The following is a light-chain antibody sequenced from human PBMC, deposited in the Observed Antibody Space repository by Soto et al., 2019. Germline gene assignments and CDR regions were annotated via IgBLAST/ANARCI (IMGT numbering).Light chain of an antibody. CDR1: QSVRSNL. CDR3: QQYGSSPRT. V-gene: IGKV3-20*01. Sequence: EIVLTQSPGTLSLSPGXRATLSCRASQSVRSNLLAWYQQKPGQAPRLLIYGATNRATGIPDRFSGSGSGTDFTLTISRLEPEDFAVYYCQQYGSSPRTFSQGTKVDIK. J-gene: IGKJ1*01. CDR2: GAT.